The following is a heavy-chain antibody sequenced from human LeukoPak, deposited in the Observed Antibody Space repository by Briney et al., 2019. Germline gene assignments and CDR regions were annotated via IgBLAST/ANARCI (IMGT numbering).Heavy chain of an antibody. D-gene: IGHD4-17*01. CDR3: AREPTYEIGEVDV. Sequence: GGSLRLSCAASGFTFSDYYMSWIRQAPGKGLEWVSYISSSSSYTNYADSVKGRFTISRDNAKNSLYLQMNSLRAEDTAVYFCAREPTYEIGEVDVWGQGTTVTVSS. V-gene: IGHV3-11*05. CDR2: ISSSSSYT. J-gene: IGHJ6*02. CDR1: GFTFSDYY.